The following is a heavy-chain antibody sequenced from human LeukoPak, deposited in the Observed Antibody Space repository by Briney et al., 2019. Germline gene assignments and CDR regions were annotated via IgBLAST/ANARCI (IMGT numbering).Heavy chain of an antibody. D-gene: IGHD1-14*01. Sequence: ASVKVSCKASGGTFSSYAISWVRQAPGQGLEWMGGIIPIFGTANYAQKFRGRVTITADESTSTAYMELSSLRSEDTAVYYCARDITSYYYYGMDVWGQGTTVTVSS. CDR3: ARDITSYYYYGMDV. V-gene: IGHV1-69*01. J-gene: IGHJ6*02. CDR1: GGTFSSYA. CDR2: IIPIFGTA.